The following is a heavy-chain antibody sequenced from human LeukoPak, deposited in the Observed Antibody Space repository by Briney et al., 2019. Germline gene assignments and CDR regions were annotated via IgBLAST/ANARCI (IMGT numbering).Heavy chain of an antibody. CDR2: IYYSGST. Sequence: SETLSLTCTVSGGSISSTSYYWGWIRQPPGKGLEWIGSIYYSGSTYYNPSLKSRITISVDTSKNQFSLKLSSVTAADTAVYYCARDSHYARPFDPWGQGTLVTVSS. D-gene: IGHD2-2*01. CDR3: ARDSHYARPFDP. CDR1: GGSISSTSYY. J-gene: IGHJ5*02. V-gene: IGHV4-39*02.